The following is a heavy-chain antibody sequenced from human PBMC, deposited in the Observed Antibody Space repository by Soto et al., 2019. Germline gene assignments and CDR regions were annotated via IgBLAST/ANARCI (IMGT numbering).Heavy chain of an antibody. V-gene: IGHV4-30-4*01. Sequence: QVQLQESGPGVVRPSQILSLTYTVSGGSISSGNIYWSWIRQPPGKGLEWIGYIYYTGSTYYNPSLTSRVTISVNPSKNQFSLTLTSVTAADTAIYYCARVTMVRGVMADYWGQGTLVTVSS. D-gene: IGHD3-10*01. J-gene: IGHJ4*02. CDR1: GGSISSGNIY. CDR3: ARVTMVRGVMADY. CDR2: IYYTGST.